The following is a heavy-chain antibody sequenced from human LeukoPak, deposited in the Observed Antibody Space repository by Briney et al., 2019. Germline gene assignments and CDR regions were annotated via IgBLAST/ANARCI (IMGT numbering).Heavy chain of an antibody. V-gene: IGHV1-2*02. CDR1: GYTFTGYY. J-gene: IGHJ4*02. D-gene: IGHD2-2*01. CDR2: INPNSGGT. Sequence: ASVKVSCKASGYTFTGYYMHWVRQAPGQGLEWMGWINPNSGGTNYAQKFQGRVTMTRDTSISTAYMELSRPRSDDTAVYYCARVGGYCSSTSCRGYEFDYWGQGTLVTVSS. CDR3: ARVGGYCSSTSCRGYEFDY.